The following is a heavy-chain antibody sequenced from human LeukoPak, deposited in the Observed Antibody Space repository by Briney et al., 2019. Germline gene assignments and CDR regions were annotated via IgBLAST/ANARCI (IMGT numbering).Heavy chain of an antibody. J-gene: IGHJ3*01. Sequence: PGGTLRLSCAASEFTFTSYELNWVRQAPGKGLEWVSYISSSGNTISYADSVKGRFTISRDNAKNSLYLQVISLRAEDTAVYYCAGEVGSGSYLAHAFDLWGQGTMVTVSS. D-gene: IGHD1-26*01. CDR2: ISSSGNTI. CDR3: AGEVGSGSYLAHAFDL. CDR1: EFTFTSYE. V-gene: IGHV3-48*03.